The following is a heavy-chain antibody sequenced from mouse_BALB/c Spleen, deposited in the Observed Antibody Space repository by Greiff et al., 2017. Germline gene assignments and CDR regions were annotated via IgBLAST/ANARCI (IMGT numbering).Heavy chain of an antibody. V-gene: IGHV7-3*02. J-gene: IGHJ4*01. CDR3: ARERDY. Sequence: EVKVVESGGGLVQPGGSLRLSCATSGFTFTDYYMSWVRQPPGKALEWLGFIRNKANGYTTEYSASVKGRFTISRDNSQSILYLQMNTLRAEDSATYYCARERDYWGQGTSVTVSS. CDR1: GFTFTDYY. CDR2: IRNKANGYTT.